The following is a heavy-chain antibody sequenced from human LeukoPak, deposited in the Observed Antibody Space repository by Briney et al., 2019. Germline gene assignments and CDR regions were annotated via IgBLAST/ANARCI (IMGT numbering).Heavy chain of an antibody. J-gene: IGHJ5*02. CDR1: GYTFTSYG. Sequence: ASVKVSCKASGYTFTSYGISWVRQAPGQGLEWMGWISAYNGNTNYAQKLQGRVTMTTDTSTSTAYMELRSLRSDDTAVYYCARSDTTRYYYDSSGYYSWLDPWGQGTLVTVSS. CDR2: ISAYNGNT. CDR3: ARSDTTRYYYDSSGYYSWLDP. D-gene: IGHD3-22*01. V-gene: IGHV1-18*01.